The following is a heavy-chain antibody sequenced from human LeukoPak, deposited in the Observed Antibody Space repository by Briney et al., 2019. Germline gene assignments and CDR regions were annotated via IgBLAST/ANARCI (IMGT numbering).Heavy chain of an antibody. V-gene: IGHV3-23*01. CDR2: IRGSGGTT. Sequence: PGGSLRLSCAASGFTFSSYAMNRVRQAPGKGLEWVSAIRGSGGTTYYADSVKGRFTISRDNTRNTLYLQMSSLRAEDTAVYYCAKVTSLRYYYYDMDVWGQGTTVTVSS. J-gene: IGHJ6*02. CDR3: AKVTSLRYYYYDMDV. CDR1: GFTFSSYA.